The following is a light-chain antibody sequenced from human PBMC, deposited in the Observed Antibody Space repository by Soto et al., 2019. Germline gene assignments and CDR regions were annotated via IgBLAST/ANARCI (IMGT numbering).Light chain of an antibody. J-gene: IGLJ2*01. CDR2: EVS. Sequence: QSALTQPASLSGSPGQSITISCTGTTSDVGGYNYVSWYQQHPGKPPKLMIYEVSNRPSGVSNRFSGSKSGNTASLTISGLQAEDEADYYCRSYTSSDTVIFGGGTKLTVL. CDR1: TSDVGGYNY. CDR3: RSYTSSDTVI. V-gene: IGLV2-14*01.